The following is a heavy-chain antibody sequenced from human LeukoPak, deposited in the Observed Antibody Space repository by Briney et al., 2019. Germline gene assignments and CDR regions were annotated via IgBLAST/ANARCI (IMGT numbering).Heavy chain of an antibody. Sequence: SVKVSCKASGGTFSSYAISWVRQAPGQGLEWMGGIIPIFGTANYAQKFQGRVTITADESTSTAYMELSSLRPEDTAVYYCARDRGSGYQLFYYFDYWGQGTLVTVSS. J-gene: IGHJ4*02. V-gene: IGHV1-69*13. D-gene: IGHD2-2*01. CDR3: ARDRGSGYQLFYYFDY. CDR1: GGTFSSYA. CDR2: IIPIFGTA.